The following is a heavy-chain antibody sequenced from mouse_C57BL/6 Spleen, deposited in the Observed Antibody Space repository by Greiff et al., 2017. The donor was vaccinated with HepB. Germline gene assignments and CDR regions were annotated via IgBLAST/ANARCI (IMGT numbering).Heavy chain of an antibody. J-gene: IGHJ2*01. CDR1: GYSFTGYY. CDR2: INPSTGGT. Sequence: VQLQQSGPELVKPGASVKISCKASGYSFTGYYMNWVKQSPEKSLEWIGEINPSTGGTTYNQKFKAKATLTVDKSSSTAYMQPKSLTSEDSAVYYCARGGLGFDYWGQGTTLTVSS. V-gene: IGHV1-42*01. D-gene: IGHD4-1*01. CDR3: ARGGLGFDY.